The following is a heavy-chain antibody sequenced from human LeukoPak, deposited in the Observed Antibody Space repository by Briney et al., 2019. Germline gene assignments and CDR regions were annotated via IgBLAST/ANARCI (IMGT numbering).Heavy chain of an antibody. Sequence: PGRSLRLSCAASGFTFSGHGMHWVRQAPGKGLEWVAAIWYDGSNKYYADSVKGRFTISRDNAKNSLYLQMNSLRAEDTALYYCAKGQEYYDSSEGPINWYFDLWGRGTLVTVSS. CDR1: GFTFSGHG. J-gene: IGHJ2*01. CDR3: AKGQEYYDSSEGPINWYFDL. CDR2: IWYDGSNK. V-gene: IGHV3-33*03. D-gene: IGHD3-22*01.